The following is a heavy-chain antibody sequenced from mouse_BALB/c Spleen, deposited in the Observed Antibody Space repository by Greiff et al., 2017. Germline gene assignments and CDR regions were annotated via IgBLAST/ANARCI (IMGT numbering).Heavy chain of an antibody. CDR1: GYNFTSYW. CDR3: AREGTTVYFDY. CDR2: IYTGSGST. D-gene: IGHD1-1*01. Sequence: QVQLHQPGAELVKPGTSVKLSCKASGYNFTSYWINWVKLRPGQGLEWIGDIYTGSGSTNYNEKFKSKATLTVDTSSSTAYMQLSSLASEDSALYYYAREGTTVYFDYWGQGTTLTVSS. V-gene: IGHV1-55*01. J-gene: IGHJ2*01.